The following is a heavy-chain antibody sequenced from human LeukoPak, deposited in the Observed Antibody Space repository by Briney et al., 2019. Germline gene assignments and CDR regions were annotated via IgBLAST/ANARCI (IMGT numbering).Heavy chain of an antibody. J-gene: IGHJ4*02. CDR3: ARGISTTGHDY. CDR2: VFHTGSS. Sequence: SETLSLTCAVSGYSISSGYYWGWIRQPPGKGPEWIGSVFHTGSSYYIPSLKSRVTLSVDTSKNQFSLEVRSVTAAHTAIYYCARGISTTGHDYWGPGTLVTVSS. V-gene: IGHV4-38-2*01. CDR1: GYSISSGYY. D-gene: IGHD4-11*01.